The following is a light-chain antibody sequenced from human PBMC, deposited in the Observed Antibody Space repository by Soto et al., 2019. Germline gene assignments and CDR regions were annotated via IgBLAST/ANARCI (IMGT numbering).Light chain of an antibody. J-gene: IGKJ1*01. CDR2: GAS. CDR3: LQDYSYPRT. CDR1: QGVRDD. V-gene: IGKV1-6*01. Sequence: AIQMTQSPSSLSASVGDRVTITCRASQGVRDDLGWYQQKPGRAPKLLIYGASNLQSGVPSRFSGSGSGTDFTLTISSLQPEDFATYYCLQDYSYPRTFGQGTKVEIK.